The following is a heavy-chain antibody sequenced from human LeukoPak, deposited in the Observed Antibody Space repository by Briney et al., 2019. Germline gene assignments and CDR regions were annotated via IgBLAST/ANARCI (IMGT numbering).Heavy chain of an antibody. Sequence: ASVKVSCKASGYTFTGYYMHWVRQAPGQELEWMGWINPNSGGTNYAQKFQGRVTMTRDTSISTAYMELSRLRSDDTAVCYCARDRYSGYDIADYWGQGTLVTVSS. CDR2: INPNSGGT. CDR1: GYTFTGYY. V-gene: IGHV1-2*02. J-gene: IGHJ4*02. CDR3: ARDRYSGYDIADY. D-gene: IGHD5-12*01.